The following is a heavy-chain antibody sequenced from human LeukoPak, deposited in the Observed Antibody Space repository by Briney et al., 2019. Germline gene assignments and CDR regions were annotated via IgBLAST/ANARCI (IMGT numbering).Heavy chain of an antibody. CDR2: INPNTGDT. Sequence: ASVKVSCKASGYTIMGHYIHWVRQAQGQGVEWMGWINPNTGDTKSAPRFQGRVTMTRDTSINTAYMELTKLTSDDSAVYFCARAAEDAATGSSGGYDYGLDFWGQGAAVTVSS. CDR1: GYTIMGHY. D-gene: IGHD6-13*01. CDR3: ARAAEDAATGSSGGYDYGLDF. V-gene: IGHV1-2*02. J-gene: IGHJ6*01.